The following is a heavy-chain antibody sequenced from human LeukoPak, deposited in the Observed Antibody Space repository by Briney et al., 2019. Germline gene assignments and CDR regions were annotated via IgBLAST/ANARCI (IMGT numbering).Heavy chain of an antibody. J-gene: IGHJ5*02. CDR2: IYHSGST. V-gene: IGHV4-59*12. Sequence: PSETLSLTCTVSGGSISSYYWSWIRQPPGKGLEWIGYIYHSGSTYYNPSLKSRVTISVDRSKNQFSLKLSSVTAADTAVYYCARAAQLWFNWFDPWGQGTLVTVSS. CDR3: ARAAQLWFNWFDP. CDR1: GGSISSYY. D-gene: IGHD5-18*01.